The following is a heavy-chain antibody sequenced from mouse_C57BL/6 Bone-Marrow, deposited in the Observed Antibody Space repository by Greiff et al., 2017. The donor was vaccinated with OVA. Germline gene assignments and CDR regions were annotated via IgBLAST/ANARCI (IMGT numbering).Heavy chain of an antibody. D-gene: IGHD1-1*01. V-gene: IGHV1-72*01. Sequence: QVQLKQPGAELVKPGASVKLSCKASGYTFTSYWMHWVKQRPGRGLEWIGRIDPNSGGTKYNEKFKSKATLTVDKPSSTAYMQLSSLTSEDSAVYYCARTRITTVVAHFDYWGQGTTLTVSS. CDR3: ARTRITTVVAHFDY. CDR1: GYTFTSYW. CDR2: IDPNSGGT. J-gene: IGHJ2*01.